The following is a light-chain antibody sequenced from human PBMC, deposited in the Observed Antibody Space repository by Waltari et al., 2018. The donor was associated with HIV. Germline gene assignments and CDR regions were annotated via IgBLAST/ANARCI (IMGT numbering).Light chain of an antibody. V-gene: IGLV2-23*02. J-gene: IGLJ1*01. CDR1: SRDVGYYDY. Sequence: QSALTQPASVSGSPGQSVTVSCTGSSRDVGYYDYVPWFQQHPNKAAKRILYDVEKRPAGVSARFSGFRSSNTASLTISGLQPEDEADYYCCSYAVEKYLFGSGTKVTVL. CDR3: CSYAVEKYL. CDR2: DVE.